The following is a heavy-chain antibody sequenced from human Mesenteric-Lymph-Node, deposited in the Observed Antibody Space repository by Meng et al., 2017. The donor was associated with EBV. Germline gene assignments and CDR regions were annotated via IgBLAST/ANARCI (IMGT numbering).Heavy chain of an antibody. V-gene: IGHV4-34*01. J-gene: IGHJ4*02. D-gene: IGHD3-10*01. CDR2: ITHSGST. CDR3: ARGADRGANLGY. CDR1: GGSLSGYY. Sequence: VQVQQGGAGLLKPSETLSLTCAVYGGSLSGYYWSWIRQPPGKGLEWIGEITHSGSTNYNPSLESRVTISVDTSKNQFSLKLKSVTATDTAVHYCARGADRGANLGYWGQGTLVTVSS.